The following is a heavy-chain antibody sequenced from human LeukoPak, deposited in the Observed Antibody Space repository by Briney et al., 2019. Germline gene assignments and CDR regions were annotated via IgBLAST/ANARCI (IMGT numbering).Heavy chain of an antibody. CDR1: GYSFTNYW. Sequence: GESLKISCKGSGYSFTNYWIGWVRQMPGKGLEWMGIIYPGDSDTRYSPSFQGHVTISADKSISTAYLQWSSLKASDTAMYYCARQTAADYFDYWGQGTLVTVSS. V-gene: IGHV5-51*01. J-gene: IGHJ4*02. CDR2: IYPGDSDT. CDR3: ARQTAADYFDY.